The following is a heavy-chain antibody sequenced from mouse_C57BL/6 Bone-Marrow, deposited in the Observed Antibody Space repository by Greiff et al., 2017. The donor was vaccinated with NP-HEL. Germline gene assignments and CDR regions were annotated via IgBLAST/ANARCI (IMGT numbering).Heavy chain of an antibody. CDR1: GYTFTDYY. V-gene: IGHV1-19*01. Sequence: VQLKESGPVLVKPGASVKMSCKASGYTFTDYYMNWVKQSHGKSLEWIGVINPYNGGTSYNQKFKGKATLTVDKSSSTAYMELNSLTSEDSAVYYCARGNYDYDGFAYWGQGTLVTVSA. J-gene: IGHJ3*01. D-gene: IGHD2-4*01. CDR2: INPYNGGT. CDR3: ARGNYDYDGFAY.